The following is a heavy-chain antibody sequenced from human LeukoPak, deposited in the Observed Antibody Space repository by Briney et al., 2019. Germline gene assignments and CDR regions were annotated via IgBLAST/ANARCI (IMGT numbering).Heavy chain of an antibody. D-gene: IGHD3-22*01. CDR3: ARGITYYYDSSSYYPFDY. Sequence: SQTLSLTCAVSGGSINSGGSYWSWIRQHPGKGLEWIGYIYYSGTTYYNPSLKSRVTISLDTSKNQFSLKLSSVTAADTAVYYCARGITYYYDSSSYYPFDYWGQGTLVTVSS. CDR2: IYYSGTT. J-gene: IGHJ4*02. V-gene: IGHV4-31*11. CDR1: GGSINSGGSY.